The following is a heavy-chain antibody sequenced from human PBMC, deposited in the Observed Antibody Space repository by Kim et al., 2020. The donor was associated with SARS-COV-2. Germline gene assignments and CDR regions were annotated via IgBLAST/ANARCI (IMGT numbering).Heavy chain of an antibody. CDR1: GGSISSGGYY. J-gene: IGHJ4*02. D-gene: IGHD6-13*01. CDR2: IYYSGST. Sequence: SETLSLTCTVSGGSISSGGYYWSWIRQHPGKGLEWIGYIYYSGSTYYNPSLKSRVTISVDTSKNQFSLKLSSVTAADTAVYYCAREWVAAAGRVDYWGQGTLVTVSS. CDR3: AREWVAAAGRVDY. V-gene: IGHV4-31*03.